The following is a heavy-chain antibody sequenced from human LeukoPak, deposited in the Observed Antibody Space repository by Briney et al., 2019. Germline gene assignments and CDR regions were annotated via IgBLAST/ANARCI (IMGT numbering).Heavy chain of an antibody. D-gene: IGHD3-22*01. CDR2: MDFSGSS. Sequence: SETLSLTCTVSGDSISSSNSYRGWLRQPPGKGREWIRCMDFSGSSYYNPSLKSRVTISVDRSKNQFSLNLSTVTAADTAEYYSARDSRDYYDNSGHYYYYGMDVWGQGTTVTVSS. CDR3: ARDSRDYYDNSGHYYYYGMDV. CDR1: GDSISSSNSY. V-gene: IGHV4-39*07. J-gene: IGHJ6*02.